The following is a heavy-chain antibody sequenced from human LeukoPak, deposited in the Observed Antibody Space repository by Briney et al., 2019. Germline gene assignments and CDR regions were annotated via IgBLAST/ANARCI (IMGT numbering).Heavy chain of an antibody. CDR1: GGTFSSYA. V-gene: IGHV1-18*01. J-gene: IGHJ3*01. CDR2: ISAYNGNT. D-gene: IGHD1-26*01. Sequence: GSSVKVSCKASGGTFSSYAISWVRQAPGQGLEWMGWISAYNGNTNSAQKFQGRVTMATDTSTSTAYMELRSLTSDDTSVYYCARKGFVGAAKGDDAFDFWGRGTMVTVSS. CDR3: ARKGFVGAAKGDDAFDF.